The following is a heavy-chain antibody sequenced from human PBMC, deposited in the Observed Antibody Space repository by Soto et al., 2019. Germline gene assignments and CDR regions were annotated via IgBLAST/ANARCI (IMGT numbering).Heavy chain of an antibody. V-gene: IGHV3-23*01. CDR2: ISGSGGST. CDR1: GFTFSSYA. J-gene: IGHJ3*02. D-gene: IGHD6-13*01. CDR3: AKDHSSSWYDAFDI. Sequence: GESLKISCAASGFTFSSYAMSWVRQAPGKGLEWVSAISGSGGSTYYADSVKGRFTISRDNSKNTLYLQMNSLRAEDTAVYYCAKDHSSSWYDAFDIWGQGTMVTVSS.